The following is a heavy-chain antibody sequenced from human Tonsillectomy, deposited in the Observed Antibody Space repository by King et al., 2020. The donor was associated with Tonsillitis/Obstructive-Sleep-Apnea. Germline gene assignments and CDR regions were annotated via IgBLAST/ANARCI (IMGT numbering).Heavy chain of an antibody. Sequence: VQLVESGGGLVQPGGSLRLSCAVSGFTFSSYWMNWVRQAPGKGLEWLANIKQDGSEKYFVDSVKGRFTISRDNAKNSLYLQMNSLRVGDTAVYYCAGGXXWXXDYWGXXTLVTVS. CDR1: GFTFSSYW. J-gene: IGHJ4*02. CDR2: IKQDGSEK. V-gene: IGHV3-7*04. CDR3: AGGXXWXXDY.